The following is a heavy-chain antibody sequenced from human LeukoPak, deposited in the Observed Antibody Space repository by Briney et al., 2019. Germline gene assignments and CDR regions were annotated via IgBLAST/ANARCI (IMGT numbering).Heavy chain of an antibody. CDR3: ARVGVFGVVSDS. V-gene: IGHV4-39*01. D-gene: IGHD3-3*01. Sequence: SETLSLTCTVSGDSINSGSYYWVWIRQPPGKGLEWIGSIYYSGSTYYSPPLKSRVTISVDTSKIQFSLRLSSVTAADTAVYYCARVGVFGVVSDSWGQGILVTVSS. J-gene: IGHJ4*02. CDR1: GDSINSGSYY. CDR2: IYYSGST.